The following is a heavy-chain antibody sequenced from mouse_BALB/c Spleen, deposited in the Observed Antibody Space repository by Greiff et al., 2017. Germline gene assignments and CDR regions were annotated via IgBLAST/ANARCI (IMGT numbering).Heavy chain of an antibody. Sequence: VMLVESGAELAKPGASVKMSCKASGYTFTSYWMHWVKQRPGQGLEWIGYINPSTGYTEYNQKFKDKATLTADKSSSTAYMQLSSLTSEDSAVYYCARIGPDWADYWGQGTTLTVSS. CDR1: GYTFTSYW. J-gene: IGHJ2*01. V-gene: IGHV1-7*01. CDR3: ARIGPDWADY. D-gene: IGHD3-3*01. CDR2: INPSTGYT.